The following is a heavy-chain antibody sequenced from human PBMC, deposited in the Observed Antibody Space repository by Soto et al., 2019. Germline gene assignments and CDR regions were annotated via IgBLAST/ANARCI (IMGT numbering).Heavy chain of an antibody. CDR3: AKGYSNLEY. D-gene: IGHD4-4*01. V-gene: IGHV3-30*18. CDR2: ISYDGSNK. Sequence: QVQLVESGGGVVQPGRSLRLSCAASGFTFSSYGMHWVRQAPGKGLEWVAIISYDGSNKYYADSVKGRFTISRDNSKNTLYLQMNSLRDEDTAVYYCAKGYSNLEYWGQGTLVTVSS. J-gene: IGHJ4*02. CDR1: GFTFSSYG.